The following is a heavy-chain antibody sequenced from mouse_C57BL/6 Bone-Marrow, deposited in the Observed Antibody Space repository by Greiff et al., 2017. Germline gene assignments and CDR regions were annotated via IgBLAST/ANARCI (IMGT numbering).Heavy chain of an antibody. J-gene: IGHJ1*03. V-gene: IGHV5-16*01. CDR3: ARAYGRYFDV. CDR1: GFTFSDYY. D-gene: IGHD1-1*01. Sequence: EVKVEESEGGLVQPGSSMKLSCTASGFTFSDYYMAWVRQVPEKGLEWVANINYDGSSTYYLDSLKSRFIISRDNAKNILYLQMSSLKSEDTATYYCARAYGRYFDVWGTGTTVTVSS. CDR2: INYDGSST.